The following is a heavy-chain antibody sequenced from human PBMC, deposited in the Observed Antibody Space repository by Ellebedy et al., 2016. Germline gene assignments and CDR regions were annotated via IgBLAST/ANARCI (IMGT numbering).Heavy chain of an antibody. Sequence: GGSLRLSCAASGFTFRSYTMHWVRQAPGKGLEWVANIKQDGSEKYYVDSVKGRFTISRDNAKNSLYLQMNSLRAEDTAVYYCARGVSPDAYYFDYWGQGTLVTVSS. CDR1: GFTFRSYT. V-gene: IGHV3-7*01. CDR3: ARGVSPDAYYFDY. J-gene: IGHJ4*02. D-gene: IGHD5/OR15-5a*01. CDR2: IKQDGSEK.